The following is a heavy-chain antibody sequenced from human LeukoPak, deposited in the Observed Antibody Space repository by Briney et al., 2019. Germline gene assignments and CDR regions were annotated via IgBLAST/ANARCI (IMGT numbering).Heavy chain of an antibody. D-gene: IGHD1-26*01. CDR1: GGSISNSY. J-gene: IGHJ4*02. CDR3: ARHELVGATTYFDY. Sequence: PSETLSLTCTVSGGSISNSYWSWIRQPPGKGLEWIGYIYYSGSTSYNPSLKSRVTISLDTSKNQFSLKLSSVTAADTAVYYCARHELVGATTYFDYWGQGTLVTVSS. V-gene: IGHV4-59*08. CDR2: IYYSGST.